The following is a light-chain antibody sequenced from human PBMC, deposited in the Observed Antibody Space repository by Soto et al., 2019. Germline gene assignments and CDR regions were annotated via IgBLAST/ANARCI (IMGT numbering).Light chain of an antibody. V-gene: IGKV3-15*01. CDR1: QSLSSN. Sequence: EIVMTQSPVTLSVSPGERATLSCRASQSLSSNLAWYQHRPGQAPRLLIYGASTRATAIPARFSGGGSGTDFTFTISRLEPEDSAVYYCQQYGNSVTFGGGTKV. CDR3: QQYGNSVT. J-gene: IGKJ4*01. CDR2: GAS.